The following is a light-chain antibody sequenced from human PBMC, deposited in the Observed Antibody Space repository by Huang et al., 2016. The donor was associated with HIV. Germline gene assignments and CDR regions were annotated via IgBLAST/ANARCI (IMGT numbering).Light chain of an antibody. CDR2: AAS. CDR3: LQDYNYPRT. J-gene: IGKJ1*01. V-gene: IGKV1-6*01. Sequence: AIQMTQSPSSLSASVGDRVTITCRASQAIRNDLGWYQQRPGKAPKLLIYAASELHSGGPLRFRGSGSGTDFTLTISSLQPEDFATYYCLQDYNYPRTFGQGTKVKI. CDR1: QAIRND.